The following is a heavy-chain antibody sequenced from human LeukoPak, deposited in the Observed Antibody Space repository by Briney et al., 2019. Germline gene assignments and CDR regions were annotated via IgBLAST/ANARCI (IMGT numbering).Heavy chain of an antibody. CDR3: ATSGYYGSGSYLYWYFDL. CDR1: GYTLTELS. D-gene: IGHD3-10*01. V-gene: IGHV1-24*01. J-gene: IGHJ2*01. Sequence: ASVKVSCKVSGYTLTELSMHWVRQAPGKGLEWMGGFDPEDGETIYAQKFQGRVTMTEDTSTDTACMELSSLRSEDTAVYYCATSGYYGSGSYLYWYFDLWGRGTLVTVSS. CDR2: FDPEDGET.